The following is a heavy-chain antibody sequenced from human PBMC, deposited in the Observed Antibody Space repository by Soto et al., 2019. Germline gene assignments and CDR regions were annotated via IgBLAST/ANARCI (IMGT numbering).Heavy chain of an antibody. Sequence: GGSLRLSCAASGFTFGNALMSWVRQAPGKGLEWVGRIKSKTDGGTTDYAAPVKGRFTISRDDSKNTLYLQMNSLKTEDTAVYYCTTDVPYDSSGYYSDYWGQGTLVTVS. CDR3: TTDVPYDSSGYYSDY. D-gene: IGHD3-22*01. J-gene: IGHJ4*02. V-gene: IGHV3-15*01. CDR1: GFTFGNAL. CDR2: IKSKTDGGTT.